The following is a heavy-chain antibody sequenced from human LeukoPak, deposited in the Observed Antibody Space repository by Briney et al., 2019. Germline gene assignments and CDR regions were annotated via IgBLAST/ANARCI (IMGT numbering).Heavy chain of an antibody. D-gene: IGHD6-19*01. V-gene: IGHV1-18*01. CDR3: ARDAPQIIAVAGGLDY. CDR2: ISAYNDNT. CDR1: GYTFTSYG. J-gene: IGHJ4*02. Sequence: ASVKVSCKASGYTFTSYGISWVRQAPGQGLEWMGWISAYNDNTNYAQKLQGRVTMTTDTSTSTAYMELRSLRSDDTAVYYCARDAPQIIAVAGGLDYWGQGTLVTVSS.